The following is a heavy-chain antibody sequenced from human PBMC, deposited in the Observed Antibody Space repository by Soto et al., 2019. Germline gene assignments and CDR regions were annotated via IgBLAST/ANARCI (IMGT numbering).Heavy chain of an antibody. Sequence: ASVKVSCKASGYTFTSYGISWVRQAPGQGLEWMGWISAYNGNTNYAQKLQGRVTMTTDTSTGTAYMELRSLRSDDTAVYYCARDCSGGSCYLTDPEFDYWGQGTLVTVSS. CDR2: ISAYNGNT. V-gene: IGHV1-18*01. D-gene: IGHD2-15*01. CDR1: GYTFTSYG. J-gene: IGHJ4*02. CDR3: ARDCSGGSCYLTDPEFDY.